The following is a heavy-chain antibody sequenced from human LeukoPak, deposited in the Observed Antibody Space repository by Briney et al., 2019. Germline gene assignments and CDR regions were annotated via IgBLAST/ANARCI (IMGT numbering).Heavy chain of an antibody. CDR2: ISSSGSTI. J-gene: IGHJ3*02. Sequence: GGSLRLSXAASGFTFSSYEMNWVRQAPGKGLEWVSYISSSGSTIYYADSVKDRLTIYRDNAKNSLYLQMNSLRAEDTAVYYCARTVPDHDAFDIWGQGTMVTVSS. D-gene: IGHD4-11*01. CDR3: ARTVPDHDAFDI. CDR1: GFTFSSYE. V-gene: IGHV3-48*03.